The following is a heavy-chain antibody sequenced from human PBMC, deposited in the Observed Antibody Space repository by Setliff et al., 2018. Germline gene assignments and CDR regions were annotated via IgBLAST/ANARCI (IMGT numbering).Heavy chain of an antibody. CDR1: GFNFRTYW. CDR3: AREEVEPLSMTSYYYYMDV. D-gene: IGHD1-1*01. V-gene: IGHV3-74*01. Sequence: LRLSCAATGFNFRTYWMHWVRQGPGKGPDWVARTNSDGSTASYADSVKGRFIISRDNARNTVYLQMNRLRGEDTAVYFCAREEVEPLSMTSYYYYMDVWGRGTTVTVSS. CDR2: TNSDGSTA. J-gene: IGHJ6*03.